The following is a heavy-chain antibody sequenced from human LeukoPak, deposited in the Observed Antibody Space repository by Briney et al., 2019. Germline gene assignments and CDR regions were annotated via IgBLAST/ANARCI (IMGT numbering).Heavy chain of an antibody. D-gene: IGHD3-22*01. CDR3: ATDEGTYYDSSRGTFDY. Sequence: SVKVSCKASGRTFSSYAISWVRQAPGQGLEWMGRIIPIFGTANYAQKFQGRVTITTDESTSTAYMELSSLRSEDTAVYYCATDEGTYYDSSRGTFDYWGQGTLVTVSS. CDR1: GRTFSSYA. CDR2: IIPIFGTA. V-gene: IGHV1-69*05. J-gene: IGHJ4*02.